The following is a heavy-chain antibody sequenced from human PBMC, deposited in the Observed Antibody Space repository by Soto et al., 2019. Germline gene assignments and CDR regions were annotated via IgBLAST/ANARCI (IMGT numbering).Heavy chain of an antibody. J-gene: IGHJ4*02. V-gene: IGHV4-30-4*01. Sequence: PSETLSLTCAVSGGCISSGDYYWRWIRQPPGKCLEWIGYIYYSGSTYYNPSLKRRVTMSVDTSKNQFFLKLSSVTAADTAVYYCARVEMATTHFDYWGQGTLVTVSS. D-gene: IGHD5-12*01. CDR1: GGCISSGDYY. CDR2: IYYSGST. CDR3: ARVEMATTHFDY.